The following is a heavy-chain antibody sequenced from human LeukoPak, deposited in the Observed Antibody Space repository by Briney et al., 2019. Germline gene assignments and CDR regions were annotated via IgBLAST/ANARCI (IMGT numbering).Heavy chain of an antibody. Sequence: SETLSLTCAVYGGSFSGYYWSWIRQPPGKGLEWIVEINHSGSTNYNPSLKSRVTISVDTSKNQFSLKLSSVTAADTAVYYCATLEMATIGGGFDYWGQGTLVTVSS. CDR2: INHSGST. J-gene: IGHJ4*02. V-gene: IGHV4-34*01. CDR1: GGSFSGYY. D-gene: IGHD5-24*01. CDR3: ATLEMATIGGGFDY.